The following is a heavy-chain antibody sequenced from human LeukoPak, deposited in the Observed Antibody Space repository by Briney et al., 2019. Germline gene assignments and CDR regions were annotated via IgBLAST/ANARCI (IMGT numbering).Heavy chain of an antibody. CDR1: GFTSSSYA. CDR2: ISGGGGST. CDR3: AKGAAQTMIVVSTLAFDI. D-gene: IGHD3-22*01. V-gene: IGHV3-23*01. J-gene: IGHJ3*02. Sequence: GGSRRLAWAASGFTSSSYAMSWVRQAPGKGRGWVSAISGGGGSTYYADSVKGRVTISRDNSKNTLYLQMNSLRAEDTAVYYCAKGAAQTMIVVSTLAFDIWGQGTMVTVSS.